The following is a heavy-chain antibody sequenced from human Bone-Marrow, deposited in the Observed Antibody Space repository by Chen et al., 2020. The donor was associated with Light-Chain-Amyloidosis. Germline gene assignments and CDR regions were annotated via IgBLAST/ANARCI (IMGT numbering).Heavy chain of an antibody. J-gene: IGHJ4*02. D-gene: IGHD5-12*01. CDR3: ARRRDGYNFDY. V-gene: IGHV5-51*01. CDR2: IDPDDSDG. CDR1: GSTFPNYW. Sequence: EVQLEQSGPEVKKPGESLKISCTGSGSTFPNYWIVWVRQMPGKGLEWMGVIDPDDSDGRYSPSFEGQVTISADKSITTAYLQWRSLKASDTAMYYCARRRDGYNFDYWGQGTLVTVSS.